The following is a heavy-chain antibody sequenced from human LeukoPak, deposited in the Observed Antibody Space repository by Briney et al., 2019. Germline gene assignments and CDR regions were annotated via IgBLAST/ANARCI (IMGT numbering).Heavy chain of an antibody. V-gene: IGHV3-48*03. Sequence: PGGSLRLSCAASGFTFSNYEMNWVRQAPGKGLEWVSYISISGRNIYYADSVKGRFTISRDNTKNSLYLQMNSLRAEDTAVYYCAREEGDGHNSIMDNPTDYWGQGTLVTVSS. J-gene: IGHJ4*02. CDR2: ISISGRNI. CDR3: AREEGDGHNSIMDNPTDY. CDR1: GFTFSNYE. D-gene: IGHD5-24*01.